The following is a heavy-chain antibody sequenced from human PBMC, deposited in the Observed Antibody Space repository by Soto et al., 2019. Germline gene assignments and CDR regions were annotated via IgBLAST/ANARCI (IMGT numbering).Heavy chain of an antibody. CDR1: GGSISSSSYY. V-gene: IGHV4-39*01. CDR3: ARLDLRDYYYYYGMDV. Sequence: SEALSLTCTVSGGSISSSSYYWGWIRQPPGKGLEWIGSIYYSGSTYDNPSLKSRVTISVDTSKNQFSLKLSSVTAADTAVYYCARLDLRDYYYYYGMDVWGQGTTVTVSS. J-gene: IGHJ6*02. CDR2: IYYSGST.